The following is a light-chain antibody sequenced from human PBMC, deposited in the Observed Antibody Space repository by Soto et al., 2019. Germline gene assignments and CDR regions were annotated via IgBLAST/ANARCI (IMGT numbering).Light chain of an antibody. Sequence: EIVLSQSPATLSFSPGEKATLFARASQSVSTYLAWYQQKPGQAPRLLIYATSSRATDIPDRFIGYGSGTDFTLTISGLEPEDFAVYYCQQFGSSLSTFGQGTKVDIK. CDR3: QQFGSSLST. V-gene: IGKV3-20*01. J-gene: IGKJ1*01. CDR2: ATS. CDR1: QSVSTY.